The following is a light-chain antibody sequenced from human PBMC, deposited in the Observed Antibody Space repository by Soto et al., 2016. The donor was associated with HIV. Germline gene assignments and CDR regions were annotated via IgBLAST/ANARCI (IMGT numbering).Light chain of an antibody. CDR3: QQTTSFPPFS. Sequence: DIQMTQSPSSVSAAVGDRVTITCRASQGISKWLAWYQQKPGTAPKLLIHAASSLQSGVPSRFSGSGSGTDFTLTINSLQPEDFATYYCQQTTSFPPFSFGGGTKVEIK. V-gene: IGKV1-12*01. CDR1: QGISKW. CDR2: AAS. J-gene: IGKJ4*01.